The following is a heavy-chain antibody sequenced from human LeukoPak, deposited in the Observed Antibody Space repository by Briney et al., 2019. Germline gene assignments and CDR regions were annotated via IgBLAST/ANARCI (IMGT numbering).Heavy chain of an antibody. CDR2: INHSVST. V-gene: IGHV4-34*01. CDR3: AREGCSSTSCYRLGY. J-gene: IGHJ4*02. Sequence: SETLSLTCAVYGGSFSGYYWSWIRQPPGKGLEWIGEINHSVSTNYNPSLKSRVTISVDTSKNQFSLKLSSVTAADTAVYYCAREGCSSTSCYRLGYWGQRTLVTVSS. CDR1: GGSFSGYY. D-gene: IGHD2-2*01.